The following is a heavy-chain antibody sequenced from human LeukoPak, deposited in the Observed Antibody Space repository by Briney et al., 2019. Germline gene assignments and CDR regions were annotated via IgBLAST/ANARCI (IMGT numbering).Heavy chain of an antibody. D-gene: IGHD3-10*01. CDR2: MSPNSGNT. Sequence: ASVKVSCKASGYTFTSYDINWVRQATGQGLEWMGWMSPNSGNTGYAQKFQGRATMTRNTSISTAYMELSSLRSEDTAVYYCARDSPARGDPPPHWGQGTLVTVSS. CDR3: ARDSPARGDPPPH. CDR1: GYTFTSYD. V-gene: IGHV1-8*01. J-gene: IGHJ1*01.